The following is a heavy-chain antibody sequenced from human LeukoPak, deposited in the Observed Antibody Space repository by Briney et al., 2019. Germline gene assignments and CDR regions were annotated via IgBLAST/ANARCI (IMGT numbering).Heavy chain of an antibody. Sequence: GGSLRLSCAASGFXLTTYPMNWIRQVPGKGLEWVSHISSDGNTEYYADSVRVRFTMSRDNAKNSLDLHMNSLRTEDTAVYYCARDIVNGPFVTSLESWGQGALVTVSS. J-gene: IGHJ4*02. D-gene: IGHD2-8*01. CDR1: GFXLTTYP. CDR2: ISSDGNTE. CDR3: ARDIVNGPFVTSLES. V-gene: IGHV3-48*03.